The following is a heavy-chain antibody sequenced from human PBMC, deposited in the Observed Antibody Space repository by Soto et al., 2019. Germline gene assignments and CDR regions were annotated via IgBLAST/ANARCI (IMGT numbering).Heavy chain of an antibody. D-gene: IGHD3-3*01. CDR1: GFTFTNYW. J-gene: IGHJ4*02. Sequence: GGSLRLSCAASGFTFTNYWMSWVRQAPGKGLEWVANTKQDGSEKYYADSAKGRFIISRDNAKTSLYLQMNSLRAEDTAVYYCARDMGVFWSGYPEGGFDYWGQGTPVTVSS. CDR3: ARDMGVFWSGYPEGGFDY. CDR2: TKQDGSEK. V-gene: IGHV3-7*01.